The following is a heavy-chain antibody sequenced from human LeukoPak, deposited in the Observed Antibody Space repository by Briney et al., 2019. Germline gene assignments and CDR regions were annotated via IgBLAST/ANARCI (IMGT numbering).Heavy chain of an antibody. CDR2: ISSSSYI. J-gene: IGHJ6*02. Sequence: SGGSLRLSCAASGFTFSSYSMNWVRQAPGKGLEWVSSISSSSYIYYADSVKGRFTISRDNAKNSLYLQMNSLRAEDTAVYYCARALDFSGMDVWGQGTTVTVSS. V-gene: IGHV3-21*01. CDR1: GFTFSSYS. CDR3: ARALDFSGMDV. D-gene: IGHD2/OR15-2a*01.